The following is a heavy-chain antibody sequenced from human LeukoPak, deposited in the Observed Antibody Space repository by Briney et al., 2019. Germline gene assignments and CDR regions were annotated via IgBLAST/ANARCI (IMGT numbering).Heavy chain of an antibody. J-gene: IGHJ6*02. CDR1: GYSFTNYW. V-gene: IGHV5-51*01. CDR2: IYPADSDT. CDR3: ARTYCSTISCFGLYYYYGVDV. D-gene: IGHD2-2*01. Sequence: GQSLKISCKGSGYSFTNYWIGWVRQMHGKGLEWMGIIYPADSDTRYSPSCQGQVTISVDKSISTAYLQWSSLKASDTAMYYCARTYCSTISCFGLYYYYGVDVWGQGTTVTVSS.